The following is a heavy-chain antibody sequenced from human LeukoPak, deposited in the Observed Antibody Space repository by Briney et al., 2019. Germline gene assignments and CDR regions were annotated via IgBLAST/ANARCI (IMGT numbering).Heavy chain of an antibody. V-gene: IGHV3-43*02. J-gene: IGHJ4*02. CDR3: AKDGEVWYHYDSSGYSDY. CDR2: ISGDGGST. Sequence: PGGSLRLSCAASGFTFDDYAMHWVRQAPGKGLEWVSLISGDGGSTYYADSVKGRFTISRDNSKNSLYLQMNSLRTEDTALYYCAKDGEVWYHYDSSGYSDYWGQGTLVTVSS. CDR1: GFTFDDYA. D-gene: IGHD3-22*01.